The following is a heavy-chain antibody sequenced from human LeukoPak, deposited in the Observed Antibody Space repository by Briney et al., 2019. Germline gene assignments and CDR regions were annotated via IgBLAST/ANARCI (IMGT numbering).Heavy chain of an antibody. CDR3: ARDTGGDNWNQGTDY. Sequence: SETLSLTCTVSGASIRTSEDHWTWIRQHPGKGLEWIGYTSNSDYPDSNPSLKSRVTISLDTSKNQFSLKLRSVTAADTAVYYCARDTGGDNWNQGTDYWGQGTLVTVSS. D-gene: IGHD1-20*01. J-gene: IGHJ4*02. V-gene: IGHV4-31*03. CDR2: TSNSDYP. CDR1: GASIRTSEDH.